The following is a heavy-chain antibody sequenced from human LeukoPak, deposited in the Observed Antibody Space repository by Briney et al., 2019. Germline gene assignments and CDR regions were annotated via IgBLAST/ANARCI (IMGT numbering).Heavy chain of an antibody. D-gene: IGHD2-21*02. V-gene: IGHV1-58*02. CDR1: GFTFTSSA. J-gene: IGHJ4*02. CDR2: IVVGSGNT. CDR3: AADKGYCGGDCFSY. Sequence: SVKVSCKASGFTFTSSAMQWVRQARGQRLEWIGWIVVGSGNTNYAQKFQERVTITRDISTSTAYMELSGLRSEDTAVYYCAADKGYCGGDCFSYWGQGTLVTVSS.